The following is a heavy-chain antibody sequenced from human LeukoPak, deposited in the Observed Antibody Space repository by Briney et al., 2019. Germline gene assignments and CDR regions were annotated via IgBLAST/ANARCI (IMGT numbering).Heavy chain of an antibody. J-gene: IGHJ3*02. CDR1: GFNFNNYA. CDR3: AKVLGPIVVVPAAILDAFDI. CDR2: LSGTGGST. V-gene: IGHV3-23*01. Sequence: GGSLRLSCAASGFNFNNYAMSWVRQAPGKGLEWVSTLSGTGGSTYYADSVRGRFTISRDNSKNTLYLQMNSLRAEDTAVYYCAKVLGPIVVVPAAILDAFDIWGQGTMVTVSS. D-gene: IGHD2-2*02.